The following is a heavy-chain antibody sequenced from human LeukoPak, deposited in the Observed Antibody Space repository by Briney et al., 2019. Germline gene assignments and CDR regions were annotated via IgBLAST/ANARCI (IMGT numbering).Heavy chain of an antibody. Sequence: ASVKVSCKASGYTFTIYGISWVRQAPGQGLEWMGWISAYNGNTNYAQKLQGRVTMTTDTSTSTAYMELRSLRSDDTAVYYCAREGYCSSTSCRNYYYGMDVWGKGTTVTVSS. V-gene: IGHV1-18*04. CDR2: ISAYNGNT. D-gene: IGHD2-2*01. CDR1: GYTFTIYG. CDR3: AREGYCSSTSCRNYYYGMDV. J-gene: IGHJ6*04.